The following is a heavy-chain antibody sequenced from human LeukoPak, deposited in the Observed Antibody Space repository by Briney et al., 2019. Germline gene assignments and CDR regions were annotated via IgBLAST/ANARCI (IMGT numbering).Heavy chain of an antibody. CDR3: ARGSTSRDAFDI. D-gene: IGHD5/OR15-5a*01. Sequence: SETLSLTCTVSGASVTDYYWSWIRQPPGKGLEWIGYIYYSGSTNYNPSLKSRVTISVDTSKNQFSLKLSSVTAADTAVYYCARGSTSRDAFDIWGQGTMVTVSS. CDR2: IYYSGST. J-gene: IGHJ3*02. V-gene: IGHV4-59*02. CDR1: GASVTDYY.